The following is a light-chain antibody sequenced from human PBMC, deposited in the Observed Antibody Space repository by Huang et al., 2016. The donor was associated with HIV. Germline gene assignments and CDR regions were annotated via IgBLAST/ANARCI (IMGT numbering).Light chain of an antibody. CDR2: GAS. CDR3: QQYDSSIT. Sequence: EIVLTQSPGTLSLSPGERATLSCRASQTVSSSYLAWYQQKPGQAPRLLIYGASSRATGIPDSFSGSGSGTDFTLTINRLEPEDFAVYYCQQYDSSITFGQGTRVEIK. J-gene: IGKJ5*01. V-gene: IGKV3-20*01. CDR1: QTVSSSY.